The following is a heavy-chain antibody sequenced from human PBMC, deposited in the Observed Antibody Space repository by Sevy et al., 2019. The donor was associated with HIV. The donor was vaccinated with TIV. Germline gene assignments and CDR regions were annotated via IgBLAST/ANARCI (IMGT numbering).Heavy chain of an antibody. CDR2: MNPNSGNT. V-gene: IGHV1-8*01. Sequence: ASVKVSCKASGYTFTSYDINWVRQATGQGLGWMGWMNPNSGNTGYAQKFQGRVTMTRNTSISTAYMELSSLRSEDTAVYYCARGVEMATIQRDYYYGMDVWGQGTTVTVSS. D-gene: IGHD5-12*01. CDR1: GYTFTSYD. J-gene: IGHJ6*02. CDR3: ARGVEMATIQRDYYYGMDV.